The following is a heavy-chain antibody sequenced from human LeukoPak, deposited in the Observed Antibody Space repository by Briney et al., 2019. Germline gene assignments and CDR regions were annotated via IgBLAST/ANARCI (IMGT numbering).Heavy chain of an antibody. D-gene: IGHD5-24*01. CDR2: INHSGST. V-gene: IGHV4-34*01. J-gene: IGHJ4*02. CDR1: GGPFSGYS. Sequence: ASETLSLTCAVYGGPFSGYSWSWIRQPPGKGLEWIGEINHSGSTNYNPSLKSRVTISVDTSKNQFSLKLSSVTAADTAVYYCARGRWLQSPLGYWGQGTLVTVSS. CDR3: ARGRWLQSPLGY.